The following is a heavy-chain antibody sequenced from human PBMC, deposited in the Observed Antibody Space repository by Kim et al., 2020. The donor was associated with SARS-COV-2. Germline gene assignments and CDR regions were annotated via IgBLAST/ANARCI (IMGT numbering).Heavy chain of an antibody. J-gene: IGHJ4*02. V-gene: IGHV4-39*07. CDR1: GGSISSSSYY. CDR3: AVEGTYYYGSGSYPVDY. Sequence: SETLSLTCTVSGGSISSSSYYWGWIRQPPGKGLEWIGSIYYSGSTYYNPSLKSRVTISVDTSKNQFSLKLSSVTAADTAVYYCAVEGTYYYGSGSYPVDYWGQGTLVTVSS. D-gene: IGHD3-10*01. CDR2: IYYSGST.